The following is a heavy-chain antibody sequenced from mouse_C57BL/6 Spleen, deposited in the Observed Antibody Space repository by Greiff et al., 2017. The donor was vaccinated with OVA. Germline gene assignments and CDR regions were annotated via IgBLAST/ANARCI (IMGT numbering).Heavy chain of an antibody. CDR3: ARENYGNYFDY. CDR2: IYPSDSET. CDR1: GYTFTSLW. J-gene: IGHJ2*01. D-gene: IGHD2-1*01. V-gene: IGHV1-61*01. Sequence: QVQLQPPGAELVRPGASVKLFCQAFGYTFTSLWKAWVKPRPGQGPEWVGNIYPSDSETQHHQKFKDNATWTVDKSSSTAYMQRSSLTSEDSAVYYGARENYGNYFDYWGQGTTLTVSS.